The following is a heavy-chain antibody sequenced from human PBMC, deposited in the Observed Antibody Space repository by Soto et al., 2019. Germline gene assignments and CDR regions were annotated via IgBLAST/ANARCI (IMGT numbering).Heavy chain of an antibody. V-gene: IGHV1-24*01. J-gene: IGHJ5*02. CDR1: GYTLTELS. Sequence: ASVKVSCKVSGYTLTELSMHWVRQAPGKGLEWMGGFDPEDGETIYAQKFQGRVTMTEDTSTDTAYMELSSLRSEDTAVYYCATSGYCSGGSCYSLPRYNWFDPWGQGTLVTVSS. D-gene: IGHD2-15*01. CDR3: ATSGYCSGGSCYSLPRYNWFDP. CDR2: FDPEDGET.